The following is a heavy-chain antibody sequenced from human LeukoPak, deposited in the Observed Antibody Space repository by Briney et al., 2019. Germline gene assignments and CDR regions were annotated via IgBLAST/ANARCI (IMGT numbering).Heavy chain of an antibody. CDR1: GFTFSSYA. D-gene: IGHD3-10*01. J-gene: IGHJ4*02. Sequence: GGSLRLSCAASGFTFSSYAMSWVRQAPGKGLEWASAISGSGGSTYYADSVKGRFTISRDNSKNTLYLQMNSLRAEDTAVYYCASHGSGSYYNPLGYWGQGTLVTVSS. CDR3: ASHGSGSYYNPLGY. CDR2: ISGSGGST. V-gene: IGHV3-23*01.